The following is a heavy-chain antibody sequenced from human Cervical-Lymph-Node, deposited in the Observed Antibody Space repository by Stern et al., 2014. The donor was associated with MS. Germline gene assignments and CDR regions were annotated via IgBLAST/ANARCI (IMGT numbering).Heavy chain of an antibody. CDR3: ARAVADAFDI. V-gene: IGHV1-69*01. CDR1: GGTFTSYA. J-gene: IGHJ3*02. CDR2: ILPIFGTA. D-gene: IGHD6-19*01. Sequence: VQLVQSGAEVKKPGSSGKVSCKASGGTFTSYAISRVRQAPGQRLEWMGGILPIFGTANYAQKFQGRVTITADESTSTAYMELSSLRSEDTAVYYCARAVADAFDIWGQGTMVTVSS.